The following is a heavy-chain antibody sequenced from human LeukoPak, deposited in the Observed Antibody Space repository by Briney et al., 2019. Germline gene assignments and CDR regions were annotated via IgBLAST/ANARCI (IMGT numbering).Heavy chain of an antibody. D-gene: IGHD2-2*01. CDR2: ISYDGSNK. J-gene: IGHJ6*02. CDR3: ARDRGIVVVPAAIPLVYGMDV. V-gene: IGHV3-30-3*01. CDR1: GFTFSSCA. Sequence: GGSLRLSCAASGFTFSSCAMHWVRQAPGKGLEWVAVISYDGSNKYYADSVKGRFTISRDNSKNTLYLQMNSLRAEDTAVYYCARDRGIVVVPAAIPLVYGMDVWGQGTTVTVSS.